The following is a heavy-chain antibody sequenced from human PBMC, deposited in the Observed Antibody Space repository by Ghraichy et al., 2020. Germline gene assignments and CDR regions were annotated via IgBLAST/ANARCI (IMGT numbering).Heavy chain of an antibody. J-gene: IGHJ2*01. V-gene: IGHV4-59*01. Sequence: SQTLSLTCTVSGGFINNYYWSWIRQPPGQGLEWIGFIHYSGTTQYNASLKSRVNFSVDTSKNHFSLKLTSVTAADTAVYYCARDTEEKATPNWYFAPWGRGTLV. CDR1: GGFINNYY. CDR3: ARDTEEKATPNWYFAP. CDR2: IHYSGTT. D-gene: IGHD5-24*01.